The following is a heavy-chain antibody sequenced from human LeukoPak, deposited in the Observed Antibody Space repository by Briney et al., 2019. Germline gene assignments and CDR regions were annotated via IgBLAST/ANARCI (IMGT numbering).Heavy chain of an antibody. Sequence: GESLKISCKGSGYSFTSYWIGWVRQMPGKGLEWMGIIYPGDSDTRYSPSFPGQVTISADKSISTAYLQWSSLKASDTAMYYCARQVVYYDILTGFPGMDVWGQGTTVTVSS. CDR2: IYPGDSDT. CDR3: ARQVVYYDILTGFPGMDV. V-gene: IGHV5-51*01. D-gene: IGHD3-9*01. CDR1: GYSFTSYW. J-gene: IGHJ6*02.